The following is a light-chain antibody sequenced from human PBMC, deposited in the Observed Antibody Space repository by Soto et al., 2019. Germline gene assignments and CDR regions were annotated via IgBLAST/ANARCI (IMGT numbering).Light chain of an antibody. CDR3: CSYAGSRTVV. J-gene: IGLJ2*01. CDR1: SSDVGSYSL. V-gene: IGLV2-23*01. CDR2: EGT. Sequence: QSALTQPASVSGSPGQLITISCTGTSSDVGSYSLVSWYQQHPGKAPKVMIYEGTKRPSGVSIRFSGSKSGNTASLTISGLQAEDEADYYCCSYAGSRTVVFGGGTKLTVL.